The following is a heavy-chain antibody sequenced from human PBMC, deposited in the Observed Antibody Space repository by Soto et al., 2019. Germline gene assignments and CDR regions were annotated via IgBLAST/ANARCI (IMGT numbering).Heavy chain of an antibody. CDR3: ARGDCVGGTCYSLAGSFYCYMAV. J-gene: IGHJ6*03. D-gene: IGHD2-15*01. Sequence: EVQLVESGGGLVQPGGSLRLSCAASGFTFSNYWMYWVRQAPGKGLEWVSRINSDGSGSSHADSVRGRLTISRDNVKNTLYLHMDSLRAEDTAVYFCARGDCVGGTCYSLAGSFYCYMAVWGKGTTVTVFS. CDR1: GFTFSNYW. CDR2: INSDGSGS. V-gene: IGHV3-74*02.